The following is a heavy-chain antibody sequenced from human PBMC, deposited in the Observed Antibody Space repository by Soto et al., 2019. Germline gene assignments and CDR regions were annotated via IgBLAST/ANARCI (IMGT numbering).Heavy chain of an antibody. D-gene: IGHD3-10*01. Sequence: VKVSFKASGGSFASSAISWVRQAPAQGLEWMGEIIPVFDKANYAPNFQGRLTITADEPTGTVFMQLRSMRSEDTAVYFCARLRRHSGDAFHXWGLATLVTVS. CDR2: IIPVFDKA. J-gene: IGHJ3*01. CDR3: ARLRRHSGDAFHX. CDR1: GGSFASSA. V-gene: IGHV1-69*13.